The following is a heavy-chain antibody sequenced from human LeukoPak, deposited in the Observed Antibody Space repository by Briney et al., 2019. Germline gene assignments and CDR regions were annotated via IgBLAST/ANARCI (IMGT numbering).Heavy chain of an antibody. CDR3: AREDGSGWYGLGMDV. CDR2: INWNGGST. D-gene: IGHD6-19*01. Sequence: GGSLRLSCAASGFTFDDYGMSWVRQAPGKGLEWVSGINWNGGSTGYADSVKGRFTISRDNAKNSLYLQMNSLRAEDTALYHCAREDGSGWYGLGMDVWGQGTTVTVSS. J-gene: IGHJ6*02. CDR1: GFTFDDYG. V-gene: IGHV3-20*01.